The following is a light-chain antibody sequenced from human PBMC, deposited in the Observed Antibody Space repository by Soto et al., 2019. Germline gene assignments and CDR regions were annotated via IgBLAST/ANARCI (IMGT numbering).Light chain of an antibody. CDR3: QQRSNWPL. CDR1: QSVSSY. V-gene: IGKV3-11*01. CDR2: DAS. Sequence: EIVLTQSPATLSLSPGERATLSCRPSQSVSSYLAWYQQKPGQAPRLLIYDASNRATGIPARFSGSGSGTDFTLTISSLEPEDFAVYYCQQRSNWPLFGGGTKVDIK. J-gene: IGKJ4*01.